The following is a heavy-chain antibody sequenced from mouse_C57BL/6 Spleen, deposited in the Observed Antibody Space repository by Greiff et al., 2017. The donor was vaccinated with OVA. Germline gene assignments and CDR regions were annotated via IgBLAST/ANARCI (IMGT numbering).Heavy chain of an antibody. J-gene: IGHJ3*01. CDR2: ISSGSSTI. V-gene: IGHV5-17*01. Sequence: EVQLVESGGGLVKPGGSLKLSCAASGFTFSDYGMHWVRQAPEKGLEWVAYISSGSSTIYYADTVKGRFTISRDNAKKTLFLQMTSLRSEDTAMYYCASHYYGSSPGWFAYWGQGTLVTVSA. CDR3: ASHYYGSSPGWFAY. D-gene: IGHD1-1*01. CDR1: GFTFSDYG.